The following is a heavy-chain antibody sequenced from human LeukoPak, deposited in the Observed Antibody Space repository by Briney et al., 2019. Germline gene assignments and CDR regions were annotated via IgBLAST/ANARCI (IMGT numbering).Heavy chain of an antibody. CDR3: ARDFNASGFYFWYDP. CDR2: ISPSGTT. J-gene: IGHJ5*02. V-gene: IGHV4-4*07. D-gene: IGHD2/OR15-2a*01. CDR1: RYHNCRHY. Sequence: SETLSLTCSVSRYHNCRHYWIWIRQPAGKGLEWIGRISPSGTTHYNPSLGSRVTMSVVTSKIYFSLRLSSVTATGPAVYYCARDFNASGFYFWYDPWGQGILVTVSS.